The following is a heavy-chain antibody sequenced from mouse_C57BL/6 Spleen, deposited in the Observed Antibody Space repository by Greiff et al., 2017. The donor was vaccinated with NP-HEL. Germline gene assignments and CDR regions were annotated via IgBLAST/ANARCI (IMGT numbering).Heavy chain of an antibody. J-gene: IGHJ3*01. D-gene: IGHD2-1*01. V-gene: IGHV1-64*01. CDR2: IHPNSGST. Sequence: QVQLQQPGAELVKPGASVKLSCKASGYTFTSYWMHWVKQRPGQGLEWIGMIHPNSGSTNYNEKFKSKATLTVDKSSSTAYMQLSSLTSEDSAVYYCARYYGNYEEGFAYWGQGTLVTVSA. CDR3: ARYYGNYEEGFAY. CDR1: GYTFTSYW.